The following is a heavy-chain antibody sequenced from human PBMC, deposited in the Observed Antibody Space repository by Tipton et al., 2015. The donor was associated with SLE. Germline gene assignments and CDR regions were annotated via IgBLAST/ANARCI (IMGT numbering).Heavy chain of an antibody. J-gene: IGHJ4*02. D-gene: IGHD6-6*01. CDR2: IYYSGST. Sequence: TLSLTCTVSGGSISSYYWSWIRQPPGKGLEWIGYIYYSGSTNYNPSLKSRVTISVDTSKNQFSLKLSSVTAADTAVYYCARLAGRLFPFDSWGQGTLVTVSS. CDR1: GGSISSYY. V-gene: IGHV4-59*01. CDR3: ARLAGRLFPFDS.